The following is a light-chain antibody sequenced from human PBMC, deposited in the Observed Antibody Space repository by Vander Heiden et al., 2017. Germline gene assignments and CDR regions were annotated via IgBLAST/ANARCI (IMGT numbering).Light chain of an antibody. CDR3: QQYGSSPLT. V-gene: IGKV3-20*01. CDR2: GAS. Sequence: IVLTPSPGTLSLSPADTATLSCMASQSVSSSYLAWYQQKPGQAPRLLIYGASSRATGIPDRFSGSGSGTDFTLTISRLEPEDFAVYYCQQYGSSPLTFGQGTRMEIK. J-gene: IGKJ5*01. CDR1: QSVSSSY.